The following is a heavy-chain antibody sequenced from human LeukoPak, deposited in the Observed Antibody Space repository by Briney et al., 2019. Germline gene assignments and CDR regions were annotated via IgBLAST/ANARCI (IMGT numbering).Heavy chain of an antibody. CDR1: GGIFSKYG. CDR2: IIPTFDIA. Sequence: ASVKVSCKASGGIFSKYGISWVRQAPGQGLEWMGGIIPTFDIANYAQRFQGRVTMTRDMSTSTVFMELSSLRSEDTAVYYCARGGEGPRLAGSFWGQGTLVTVSS. V-gene: IGHV1-69*10. D-gene: IGHD3-16*01. CDR3: ARGGEGPRLAGSF. J-gene: IGHJ4*02.